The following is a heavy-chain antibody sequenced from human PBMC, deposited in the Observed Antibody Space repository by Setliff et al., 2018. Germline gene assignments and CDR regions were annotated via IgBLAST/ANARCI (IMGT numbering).Heavy chain of an antibody. Sequence: GASVKVSCKASGYSFSDSAVSWVRQAPGQGLEWMGWISAYTGNTYSAQKFQGRLTMTTDTSTTTAYMELRSLRSDDTAVYYCSRLVRYCTTTTCQRVSGAESWGQGTLVTVSS. CDR1: GYSFSDSA. D-gene: IGHD2-2*01. CDR3: SRLVRYCTTTTCQRVSGAES. V-gene: IGHV1-18*01. CDR2: ISAYTGNT. J-gene: IGHJ5*02.